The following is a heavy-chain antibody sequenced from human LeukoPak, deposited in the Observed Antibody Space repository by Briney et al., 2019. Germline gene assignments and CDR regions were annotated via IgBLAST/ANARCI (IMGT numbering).Heavy chain of an antibody. V-gene: IGHV3-74*01. CDR3: ARELPREVTLDY. Sequence: PGGPLRLSCAASGFTFIAYGMQWVRQAPGKGLVWVSRINNDGSSTSYADSVKGRFTISRDNAKNTLYLQVNSLRAEDTGVYYCARELPREVTLDYWGQGTLVTVSS. CDR1: GFTFIAYG. D-gene: IGHD2-21*02. CDR2: INNDGSST. J-gene: IGHJ4*02.